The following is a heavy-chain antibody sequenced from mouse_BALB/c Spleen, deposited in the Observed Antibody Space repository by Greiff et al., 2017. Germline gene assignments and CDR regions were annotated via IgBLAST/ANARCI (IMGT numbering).Heavy chain of an antibody. J-gene: IGHJ4*01. CDR1: GFTFSSFG. D-gene: IGHD2-13*01. Sequence: EVKVEESGGGLVQPGGSRKLSCAASGFTFSSFGMHWVRQAPEKGLEWVAYISSGSSTIYYADTVKGRFTISRDNPKNTLFLQMTSLRSEDTAMYYCARSGLHYYAMDYWGQGTSVTVSS. CDR2: ISSGSSTI. V-gene: IGHV5-17*02. CDR3: ARSGLHYYAMDY.